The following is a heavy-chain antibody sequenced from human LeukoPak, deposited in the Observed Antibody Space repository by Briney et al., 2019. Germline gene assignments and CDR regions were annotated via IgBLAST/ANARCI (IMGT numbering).Heavy chain of an antibody. CDR1: GFSFSNAW. V-gene: IGHV3-15*01. J-gene: IGHJ4*02. Sequence: GGSLRLSCAASGFSFSNAWMSWVRQAPGKGLEWVGRIKSKTDGGTTDYAASVKGRFTISRDYSKNTLYLQMNSLKTEDTAVYYCTTDYFGITGLQWGQGTLVTASS. CDR3: TTDYFGITGLQ. D-gene: IGHD1-20*01. CDR2: IKSKTDGGTT.